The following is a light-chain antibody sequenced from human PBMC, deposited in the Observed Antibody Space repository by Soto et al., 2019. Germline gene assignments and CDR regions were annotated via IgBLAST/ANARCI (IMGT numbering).Light chain of an antibody. Sequence: SYELTQPPSVSVAPGQTARITCGGNNTGSKSVHWYQQKPGQAPVLVVYDDSDRPPGIPERFSGSNSGNTATLTISRVEDGDEADYYCQVCASSSDPGVFGTGTKLTVL. J-gene: IGLJ1*01. CDR3: QVCASSSDPGV. V-gene: IGLV3-21*02. CDR2: DDS. CDR1: NTGSKS.